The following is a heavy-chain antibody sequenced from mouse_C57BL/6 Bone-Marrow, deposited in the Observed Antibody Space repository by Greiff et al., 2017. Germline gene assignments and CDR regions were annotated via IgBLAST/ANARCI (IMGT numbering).Heavy chain of an antibody. Sequence: EVKLVESGGGLVKPGGSLKLSCAASGFTFSDYGMHWVRQAPEKGLEWVAYISSGSSTIYYADTVKGRFTISRDNAKNTLFLQMTSLRSEDTAMYYCARHGSGGYWGQGTTLTVSS. CDR3: ARHGSGGY. CDR2: ISSGSSTI. CDR1: GFTFSDYG. J-gene: IGHJ2*01. V-gene: IGHV5-17*01. D-gene: IGHD1-1*01.